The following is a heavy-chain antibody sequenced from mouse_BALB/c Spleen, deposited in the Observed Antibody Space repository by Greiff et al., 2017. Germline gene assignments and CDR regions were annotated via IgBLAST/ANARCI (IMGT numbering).Heavy chain of an antibody. CDR2: INPSTGYT. CDR1: GYTFTSYW. D-gene: IGHD3-3*01. CDR3: ARFPLGHYFDY. Sequence: QVQLQQSGAELAKPGASVKMSCKASGYTFTSYWMHWVKQRPGQGLEWIGYINPSTGYTEYNQKFKDKATLTADKSSSTAYMQLSSLTSEDSAVYYYARFPLGHYFDYWGQGTTLTVSS. V-gene: IGHV1-7*01. J-gene: IGHJ2*01.